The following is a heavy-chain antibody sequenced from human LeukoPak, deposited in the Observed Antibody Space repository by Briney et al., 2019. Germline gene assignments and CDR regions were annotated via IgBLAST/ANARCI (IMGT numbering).Heavy chain of an antibody. CDR2: IYYSGTT. J-gene: IGHJ4*02. D-gene: IGHD3-9*01. CDR3: ARGLTYYDILTAYYTFPYFDY. Sequence: PSETLSLTCTVSGGSISGYYWSWIRQPPGRGLEWIGYIYYSGTTNYNPSLKSRVTISVDTSKNQFSLKLSSVTAADTAVYYCARGLTYYDILTAYYTFPYFDYWGQGTLVTVSS. CDR1: GGSISGYY. V-gene: IGHV4-59*01.